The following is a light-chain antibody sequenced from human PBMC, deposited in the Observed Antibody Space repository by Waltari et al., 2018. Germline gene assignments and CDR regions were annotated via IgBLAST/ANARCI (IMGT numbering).Light chain of an antibody. CDR1: SSDVGSYNL. CDR3: CSYAGSSTHVV. Sequence: QSALTQPASVSGSPGQSITISCPGTSSDVGSYNLVPWYQQHPGKAPKLMIYEGSKRPSGVSNRFSGSKSGNTASLTISGLQAEDEADYYCCSYAGSSTHVVFGGGTKLTVL. V-gene: IGLV2-23*01. CDR2: EGS. J-gene: IGLJ2*01.